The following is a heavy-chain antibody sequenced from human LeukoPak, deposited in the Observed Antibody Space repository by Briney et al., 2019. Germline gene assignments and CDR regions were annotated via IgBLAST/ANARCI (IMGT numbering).Heavy chain of an antibody. CDR1: GGSISSSNW. Sequence: SGTLSLTCAVSGGSISSSNWWSWVRQPPGKGLEWIGEIYHSGSTNYNPSFKSRVTISVDKSKNQFSLKLSSVTAADTAVYYCARPDSGYDYAFDIWGQGTMVTVSS. V-gene: IGHV4-4*02. CDR2: IYHSGST. J-gene: IGHJ3*02. D-gene: IGHD5-12*01. CDR3: ARPDSGYDYAFDI.